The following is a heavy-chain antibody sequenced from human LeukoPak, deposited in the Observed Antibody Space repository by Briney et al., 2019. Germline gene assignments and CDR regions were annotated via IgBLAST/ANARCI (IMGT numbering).Heavy chain of an antibody. V-gene: IGHV1-24*01. CDR1: GYSLTELS. D-gene: IGHD3-9*01. CDR3: AAVSALRYFDWQY. CDR2: FDPEVAET. J-gene: IGHJ4*02. Sequence: ASVKVSCKISGYSLTELSMHWVRQAPGEGLEWMGGFDPEVAETIYAQKFQGRVTLTEDTSTDTAYMELSSLRSEDTAVYYCAAVSALRYFDWQYWGQGTLVTVSS.